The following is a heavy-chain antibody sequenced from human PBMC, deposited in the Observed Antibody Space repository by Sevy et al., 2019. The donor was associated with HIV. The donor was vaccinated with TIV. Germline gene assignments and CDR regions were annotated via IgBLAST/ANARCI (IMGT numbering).Heavy chain of an antibody. CDR3: TRDGGGDYFDY. Sequence: GGSLRLSCAASGFTFRRYAMHWVRQAPGQGLESVAVISYDGGKTYHADSVKGRFTISRDKSENTLYLQMNSLRAEDTAVYYCTRDGGGDYFDYWGLGTLVTVSS. V-gene: IGHV3-30*04. CDR2: ISYDGGKT. D-gene: IGHD2-15*01. J-gene: IGHJ4*02. CDR1: GFTFRRYA.